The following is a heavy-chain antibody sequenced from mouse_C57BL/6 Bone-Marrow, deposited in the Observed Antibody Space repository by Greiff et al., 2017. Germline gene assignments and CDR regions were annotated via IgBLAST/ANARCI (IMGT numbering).Heavy chain of an antibody. CDR2: IRNKANGYTT. J-gene: IGHJ2*01. CDR1: GFTFTDYY. V-gene: IGHV7-3*01. Sequence: EVKLEESGGGLVQPGGSLSLSCAASGFTFTDYYMSWVRQTPGKALEWVGFIRNKANGYTTEYSASVKGRFTRSRDNSQSILYLQMNTLRAEDSATYYCARYDYGVDYWGQGTTLTVSS. CDR3: ARYDYGVDY. D-gene: IGHD2-4*01.